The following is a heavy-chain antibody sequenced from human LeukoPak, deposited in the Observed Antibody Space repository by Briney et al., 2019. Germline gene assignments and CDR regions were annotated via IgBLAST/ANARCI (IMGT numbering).Heavy chain of an antibody. CDR1: GGSFSGYY. V-gene: IGHV4-34*01. Sequence: SETLSLTCAVYGGSFSGYYWSWIRQPPGMGLEWIGEINHSGSTNYNPSLKSRVTISVDTSRNQFSLKLSSVTAADTAVYYCARDIVATIWGPNNWFDPWGQGTLVTVSS. CDR2: INHSGST. J-gene: IGHJ5*02. CDR3: ARDIVATIWGPNNWFDP. D-gene: IGHD5-12*01.